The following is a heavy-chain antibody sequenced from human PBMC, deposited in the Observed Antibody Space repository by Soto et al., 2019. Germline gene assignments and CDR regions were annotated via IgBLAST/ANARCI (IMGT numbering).Heavy chain of an antibody. D-gene: IGHD6-19*01. CDR1: GYTFTSYA. CDR3: ARDLGGWPDY. V-gene: IGHV1-3*01. J-gene: IGHJ4*02. Sequence: ASVKVSCKASGYTFTSYAIHWVRQAPGQRLEWMGWINAGNGNTKYSQKYQDRVNITRDTSASTAYMELSSLRFEDTAVYYCARDLGGWPDYWGQGTLVTVSS. CDR2: INAGNGNT.